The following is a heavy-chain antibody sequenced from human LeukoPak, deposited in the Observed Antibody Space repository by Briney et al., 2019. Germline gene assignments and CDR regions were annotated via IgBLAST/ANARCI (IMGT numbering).Heavy chain of an antibody. J-gene: IGHJ6*03. CDR3: ARVQNYYYNYMDV. Sequence: SETLSLTCTVSGYSISSGYYWGWIRQPPGKGLEWIGSIYHSGSTYYNPPLKSRVTISVDTSKNQFSLKLSSVTAADTAVYYCARVQNYYYNYMDVWGKGTTVTVSS. CDR1: GYSISSGYY. CDR2: IYHSGST. V-gene: IGHV4-38-2*02.